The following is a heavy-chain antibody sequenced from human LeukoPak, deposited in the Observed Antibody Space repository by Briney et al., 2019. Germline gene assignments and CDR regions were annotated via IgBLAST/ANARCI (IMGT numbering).Heavy chain of an antibody. CDR2: IYHSRST. V-gene: IGHV4-38-2*02. CDR1: GYSISSGYY. J-gene: IGHJ5*01. Sequence: SETLSLTCAVSGYSISSGYYWGWIRQPPGKGLEWIGSIYHSRSTYYNPSLKSRVTISVDTSKNQFSLKLSSVTAADTAVYYCARDRGAAAGNNWFDPWGQGTLVTVSS. CDR3: ARDRGAAAGNNWFDP. D-gene: IGHD6-13*01.